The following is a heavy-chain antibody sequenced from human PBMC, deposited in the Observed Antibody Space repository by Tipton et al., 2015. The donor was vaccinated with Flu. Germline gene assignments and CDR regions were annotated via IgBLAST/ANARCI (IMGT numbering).Heavy chain of an antibody. V-gene: IGHV4-39*07. D-gene: IGHD2-15*01. CDR1: GGSISSSRYY. J-gene: IGHJ4*02. CDR3: ARGVMVVRHFDY. Sequence: TLYLTCTVSGGSISSSRYYWGWLRQSPGKGLEWIGGIHYTGGTHHNPSLKSRVTISVDTSKNQFSLKVRSVTAADTAVYYCARGVMVVRHFDYWGQGSIVTVS. CDR2: IHYTGGT.